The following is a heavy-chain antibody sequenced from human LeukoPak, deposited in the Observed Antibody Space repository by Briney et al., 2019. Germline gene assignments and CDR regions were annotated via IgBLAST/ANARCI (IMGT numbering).Heavy chain of an antibody. CDR3: ARHGGGAVTTNLDY. Sequence: SETLSLTCTVSGGSISSSSYYWGWIRQPPGKGLEWIGSIYYSGSTYYNPSLKGRVTISVDTSKNQFSLKLSSVTAADTAVYYCARHGGGAVTTNLDYWGQGTLVTVSS. J-gene: IGHJ4*02. D-gene: IGHD4-17*01. V-gene: IGHV4-39*01. CDR2: IYYSGST. CDR1: GGSISSSSYY.